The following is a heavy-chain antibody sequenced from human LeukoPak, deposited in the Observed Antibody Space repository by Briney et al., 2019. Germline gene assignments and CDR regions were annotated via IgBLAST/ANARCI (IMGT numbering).Heavy chain of an antibody. CDR2: INWNGGST. V-gene: IGHV3-20*04. J-gene: IGHJ6*04. D-gene: IGHD3-10*02. CDR1: GFTFDDYG. Sequence: GGSLRLSCAASGFTFDDYGMSWVRQAPGKGLEWVSGINWNGGSTNYADSVKGRFTISRDNAKNTLYLQMNSLRAEDTAVYYCAELGITMIGGVWGKGTTVTISS. CDR3: AELGITMIGGV.